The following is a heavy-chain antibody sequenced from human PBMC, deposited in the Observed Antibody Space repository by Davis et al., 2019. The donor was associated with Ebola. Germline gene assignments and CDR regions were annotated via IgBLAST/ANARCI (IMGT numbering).Heavy chain of an antibody. Sequence: SETLSLTCTVSGGSISSYYWGWIRQPPGKGLEWIGNIYYTGGTYYNPSLKSRVTISVDTSKNQFSLKLSSVTAADTAVYYCARQGGYYDSGGYYYGPYYFDYWGQGTLVTVSS. CDR3: ARQGGYYDSGGYYYGPYYFDY. D-gene: IGHD3-22*01. V-gene: IGHV4-39*01. J-gene: IGHJ4*02. CDR1: GGSISSYY. CDR2: IYYTGGT.